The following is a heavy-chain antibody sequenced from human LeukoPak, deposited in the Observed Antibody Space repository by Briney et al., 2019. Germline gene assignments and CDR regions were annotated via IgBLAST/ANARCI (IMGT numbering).Heavy chain of an antibody. Sequence: GGSLRLSCAASGFTFSSYGMHWVRQAPGKGLEWVAFIRYDGSNKYYADSVKGRFTISRDNSKNTLYLQMNSLRAEDTAVYYCAKEISGSYSHWFDPWGQGTLVTVSS. D-gene: IGHD3-10*01. CDR3: AKEISGSYSHWFDP. CDR2: IRYDGSNK. CDR1: GFTFSSYG. V-gene: IGHV3-30*02. J-gene: IGHJ5*02.